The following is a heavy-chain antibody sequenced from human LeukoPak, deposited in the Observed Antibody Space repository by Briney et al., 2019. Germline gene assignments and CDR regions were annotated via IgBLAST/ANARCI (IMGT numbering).Heavy chain of an antibody. Sequence: ASVKVSCKASGYTFTGYYMHWVRQAPGQGLEWMGWINPNSGGTNYAQKFQGRVTMTRDTSISTAYMELSRLRSDDTAVYYCARGGDIVVVPAAINFDYWGQGTLVTVSS. CDR3: ARGGDIVVVPAAINFDY. CDR2: INPNSGGT. J-gene: IGHJ4*02. D-gene: IGHD2-2*01. CDR1: GYTFTGYY. V-gene: IGHV1-2*02.